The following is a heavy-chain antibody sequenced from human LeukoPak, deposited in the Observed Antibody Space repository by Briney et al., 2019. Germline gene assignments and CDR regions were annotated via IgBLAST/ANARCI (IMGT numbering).Heavy chain of an antibody. V-gene: IGHV4-34*01. J-gene: IGHJ6*03. Sequence: SETLSLTCAVYGGSFSGYYWSWIRQPPGKGLEWIGEINHSGSTNYNPSLKSRVTISVDTSKNQFSLKLSSVTALDTAVYYCARMVRGVIITSKISYYYYYMDVWGKGTTVTISS. CDR1: GGSFSGYY. CDR2: INHSGST. CDR3: ARMVRGVIITSKISYYYYYMDV. D-gene: IGHD3-10*01.